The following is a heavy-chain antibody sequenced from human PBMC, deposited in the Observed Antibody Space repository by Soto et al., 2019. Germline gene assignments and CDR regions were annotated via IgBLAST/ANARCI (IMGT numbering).Heavy chain of an antibody. J-gene: IGHJ5*01. Sequence: QVQLVQSGAEVKKPGASVKVSCKASGYTFTAYYIHWVRQAPGQGLECMGWIKPNSGDTGYTQKFQGRVTMTRDTSISTAYMDLSSLRSDDTAMYYCARGSAVGGNWFDSCGQGTLVTVSS. CDR2: IKPNSGDT. D-gene: IGHD6-19*01. V-gene: IGHV1-2*02. CDR1: GYTFTAYY. CDR3: ARGSAVGGNWFDS.